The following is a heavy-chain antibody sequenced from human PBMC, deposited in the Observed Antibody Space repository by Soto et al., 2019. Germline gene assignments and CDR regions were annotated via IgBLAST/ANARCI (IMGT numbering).Heavy chain of an antibody. J-gene: IGHJ6*02. D-gene: IGHD6-6*01. Sequence: EVQLLESGGGLVQPGGSLRLSCAASGFTFSSYAMSWVRQAPGKGLEWVSAISGSGGSTYYADSVKGWFTISRDNSKNTLYLQMNSLRAEDTAVYYCAKDYGSSSDYYYYGMDVWGQGTTVTVSS. CDR1: GFTFSSYA. CDR3: AKDYGSSSDYYYYGMDV. V-gene: IGHV3-23*01. CDR2: ISGSGGST.